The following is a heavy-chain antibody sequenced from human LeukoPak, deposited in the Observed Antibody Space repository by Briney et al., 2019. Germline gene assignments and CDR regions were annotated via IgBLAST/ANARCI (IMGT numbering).Heavy chain of an antibody. J-gene: IGHJ4*02. V-gene: IGHV1-69*13. D-gene: IGHD6-13*01. CDR1: GYTFTSYY. Sequence: ASVKVSCKASGYTFTSYYMHWVRQAPGQGLEWMGGIIPIFGTANYAQKFQGRVTITADESTSTAYMELSSLRSEDTAVYYCARDGIAAAGYYYFDYWGQGTLVTVSS. CDR2: IIPIFGTA. CDR3: ARDGIAAAGYYYFDY.